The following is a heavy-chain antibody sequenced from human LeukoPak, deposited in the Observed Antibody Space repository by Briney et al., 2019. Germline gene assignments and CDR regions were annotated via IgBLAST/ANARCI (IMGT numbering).Heavy chain of an antibody. V-gene: IGHV4-30-4*08. CDR3: ARTYSSSWYRHYYMDV. Sequence: SETLSLTCTVSGGSISSGDYYWSWIRQPPGKGLEWIGYIYYSGSTYCNPSLKSRVTISVDTTKNQFSLKLSSVTAADTAVYYCARTYSSSWYRHYYMDVWGKGTTVTVS. CDR2: IYYSGST. J-gene: IGHJ6*03. CDR1: GGSISSGDYY. D-gene: IGHD6-13*01.